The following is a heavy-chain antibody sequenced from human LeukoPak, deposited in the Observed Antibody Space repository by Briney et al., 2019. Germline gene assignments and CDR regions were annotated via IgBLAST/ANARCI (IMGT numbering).Heavy chain of an antibody. CDR2: IYYSGST. V-gene: IGHV4-59*08. Sequence: PSETLSLTCTVSGGSISSYYWSWIRQPPGKGLEWIGYIYYSGSTNYNPSLKSRVTISVDTSKNQFSLKLSSVTAAGTAVYYCARHGRVSGWYYWGQGTLVTVSS. D-gene: IGHD6-19*01. J-gene: IGHJ4*02. CDR3: ARHGRVSGWYY. CDR1: GGSISSYY.